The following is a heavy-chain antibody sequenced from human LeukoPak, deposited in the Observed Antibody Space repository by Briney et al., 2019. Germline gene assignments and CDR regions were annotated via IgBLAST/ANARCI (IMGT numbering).Heavy chain of an antibody. CDR1: GGSISSYY. CDR2: IYYSGST. Sequence: KSSETLSLTCTVSGGSISSYYWSWIRQPPGKGLEWIGYIYYSGSTNYNPSLKSRVTMSVDTSKNQFSLKLSSVTAADTAVYYCARESSITIFGVALDYWGQGTLVTVSS. V-gene: IGHV4-59*12. J-gene: IGHJ4*02. D-gene: IGHD3-3*01. CDR3: ARESSITIFGVALDY.